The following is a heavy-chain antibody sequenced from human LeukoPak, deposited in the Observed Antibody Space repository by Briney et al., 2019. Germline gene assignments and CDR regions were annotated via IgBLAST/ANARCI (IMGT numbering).Heavy chain of an antibody. CDR3: TTRACHAGGCSSSFYYYYGLHF. CDR2: IIPIFGTA. CDR1: GNSISNYA. V-gene: IGHV1-69*13. D-gene: IGHD3-16*01. J-gene: IGHJ6*02. Sequence: ASETVSCTASGNSISNYAVSWVRQAPGQGFEWMGGIIPIFGTADYAQKFQGRVTITADQSTSTTYMALSSLKSEDTATYYCTTRACHAGGCSSSFYYYYGLHFWGQGTTVSVSS.